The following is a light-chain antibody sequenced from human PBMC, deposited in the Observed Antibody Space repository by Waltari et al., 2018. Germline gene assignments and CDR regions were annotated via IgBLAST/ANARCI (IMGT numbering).Light chain of an antibody. CDR2: GAS. Sequence: DIQMTQSPSSLSASVGDRFTITCRASQAIRDSLAWYQQKPGKAPKLLLYGASRLDSGVPFRFSGSGSGTDFTLTITSLQPEDFATYYCQHYYNIPRTFGQGTKVEVK. V-gene: IGKV1-NL1*01. J-gene: IGKJ1*01. CDR1: QAIRDS. CDR3: QHYYNIPRT.